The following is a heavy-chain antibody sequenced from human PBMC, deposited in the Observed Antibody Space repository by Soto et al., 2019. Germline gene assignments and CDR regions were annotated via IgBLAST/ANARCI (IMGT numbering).Heavy chain of an antibody. CDR1: GFTFSDYY. CDR3: ARGVRYYSSEKPANFDY. J-gene: IGHJ4*02. Sequence: QVQLLESGGGLVKPGGSLRLSCAASGFTFSDYYMSWILQAPGKGLECVAYISVSSTYANYGDSVEGRFTISRDNAENSLFLQMNSLRADDTAVYYCARGVRYYSSEKPANFDYWGQGALVTVSS. V-gene: IGHV3-11*05. CDR2: ISVSSTYA. D-gene: IGHD2-21*01.